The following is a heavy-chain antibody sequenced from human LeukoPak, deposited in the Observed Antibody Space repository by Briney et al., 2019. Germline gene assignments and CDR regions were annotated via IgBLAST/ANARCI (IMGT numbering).Heavy chain of an antibody. J-gene: IGHJ4*02. CDR3: ARDLAAAGANSDY. CDR1: GYTFTGYY. V-gene: IGHV1-2*02. D-gene: IGHD6-13*01. Sequence: ASVKVSCKASGYTFTGYYMHWVRQAPGQGLDWMGWINPNSGGTNYAQKFQGRVAMTRDTSISTAYMELSRLRSADTAVYYCARDLAAAGANSDYWGQGTLVTVSS. CDR2: INPNSGGT.